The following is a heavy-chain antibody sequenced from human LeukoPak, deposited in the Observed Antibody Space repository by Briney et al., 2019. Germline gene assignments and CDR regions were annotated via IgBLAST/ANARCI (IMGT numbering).Heavy chain of an antibody. V-gene: IGHV3-43*01. CDR1: GFNFDRYT. D-gene: IGHD3-10*02. CDR2: AGWAGGTT. J-gene: IGHJ4*02. CDR3: AKELDTMFFDY. Sequence: GGSLRLSCATSGFNFDRYTIHWVCQAPGKGLEWVSLAGWAGGTTFYSDSVRGRFTISRDSGRKSVYLQMNSLTTDDTAFYFCAKELDTMFFDYWGQGALVTVSS.